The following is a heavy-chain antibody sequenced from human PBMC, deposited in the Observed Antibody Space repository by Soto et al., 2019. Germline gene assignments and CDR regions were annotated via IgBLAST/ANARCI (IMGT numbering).Heavy chain of an antibody. V-gene: IGHV3-23*01. CDR1: GFTFSSYA. CDR2: ISGSGGST. CDR3: AKPAVAGDYYYYGMDV. D-gene: IGHD6-19*01. J-gene: IGHJ6*02. Sequence: GGSLRLSCAASGFTFSSYAMSWVRQAPGKGLEWVSAISGSGGSTYYADSVKGRFTISRDNSTNTLYLQMNSLRAEDTAVYYCAKPAVAGDYYYYGMDVWGQGTTVTVSS.